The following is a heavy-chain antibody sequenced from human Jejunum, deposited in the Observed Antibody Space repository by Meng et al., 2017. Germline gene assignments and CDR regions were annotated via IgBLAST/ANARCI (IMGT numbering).Heavy chain of an antibody. CDR1: GASMSIGHSY. CDR2: IYYSWST. J-gene: IGHJ2*01. V-gene: IGHV4-31*01. D-gene: IGHD1-1*01. CDR3: ARVNWTSSYWYFDL. Sequence: GPGSVKPPHTMSSSSPVSGASMSIGHSYWTWIRQHPGKDLEWIGYIYYSWSTYYNPSLQSLVTISIDMSENQFSLKLTSVTAADTAVYYCARVNWTSSYWYFDLWGRGTLVTVSS.